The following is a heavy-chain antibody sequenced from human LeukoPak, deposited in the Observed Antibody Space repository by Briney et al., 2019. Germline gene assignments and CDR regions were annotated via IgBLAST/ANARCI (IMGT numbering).Heavy chain of an antibody. J-gene: IGHJ3*02. Sequence: GGSLRLSCAASRFTFSDYWMSCVRQAPGKGLEWVANINEDGTEIYYVDSVKGRFTISRDNAKRSLYLQMNSLRAEDTAVYYCARDPTGNDAFDIWGQGTMVTVS. CDR1: RFTFSDYW. CDR3: ARDPTGNDAFDI. V-gene: IGHV3-7*05. D-gene: IGHD7-27*01. CDR2: INEDGTEI.